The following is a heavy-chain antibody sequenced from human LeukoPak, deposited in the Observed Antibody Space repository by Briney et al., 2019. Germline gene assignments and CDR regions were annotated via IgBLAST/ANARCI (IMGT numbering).Heavy chain of an antibody. CDR1: GGTFSSYA. Sequence: EASVKVSCKASGGTFSSYAISWVRQAPGQGLEWMGIINPSGGSTSYAQKFQGRVTMTRDTSTSTVYMELSSLRSEDTAVYYCARASGPLEQWNNWFDPWGQGTLVTVSS. CDR2: INPSGGST. D-gene: IGHD6-19*01. V-gene: IGHV1-46*01. J-gene: IGHJ5*02. CDR3: ARASGPLEQWNNWFDP.